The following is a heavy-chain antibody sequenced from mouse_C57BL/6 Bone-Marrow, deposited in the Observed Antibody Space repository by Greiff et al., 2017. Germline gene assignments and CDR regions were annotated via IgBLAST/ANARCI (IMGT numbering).Heavy chain of an antibody. D-gene: IGHD1-1*01. CDR3: AITTVVATLDVDY. Sequence: VQLQQSGPELVKPGASVTMSCKASGYTFTDYNMHWVKQSHGKSLEWIGYINPNNGGTSYNQKFKGKATLTVNKSSSTAYMELRSLTSEDSAVYNCAITTVVATLDVDYWGQGTTFTVSS. CDR1: GYTFTDYN. V-gene: IGHV1-22*01. CDR2: INPNNGGT. J-gene: IGHJ2*01.